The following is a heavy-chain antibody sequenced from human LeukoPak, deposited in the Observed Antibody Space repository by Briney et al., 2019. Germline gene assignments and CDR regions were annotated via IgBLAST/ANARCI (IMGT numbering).Heavy chain of an antibody. CDR1: GYTFTSYD. J-gene: IGHJ4*02. Sequence: ASVKVSCKASGYTFTSYDINWVRQATGQGLEWMGWMNPNSGNTGYAQKFQGRVTMTRNTSISTAYMELSSLRSEDTAVYYCATDTYYYDSSGYTAVHDYWGQGTLVTVSS. D-gene: IGHD3-22*01. CDR3: ATDTYYYDSSGYTAVHDY. CDR2: MNPNSGNT. V-gene: IGHV1-8*01.